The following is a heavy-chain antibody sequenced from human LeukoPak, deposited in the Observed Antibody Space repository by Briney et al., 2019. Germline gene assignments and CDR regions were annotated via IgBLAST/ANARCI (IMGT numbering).Heavy chain of an antibody. Sequence: PGGSLRFSCTASGLTFSTSGFNWVRQAPGKGLEWVASIGPTGSDRYHADSIKGRFTISRDNANNFLYLQMNSLRAEDTAVYYCATETNGRHYDYWGQGTLLIVSS. D-gene: IGHD1-14*01. V-gene: IGHV3-21*06. CDR2: IGPTGSDR. CDR1: GLTFSTSG. CDR3: ATETNGRHYDY. J-gene: IGHJ4*02.